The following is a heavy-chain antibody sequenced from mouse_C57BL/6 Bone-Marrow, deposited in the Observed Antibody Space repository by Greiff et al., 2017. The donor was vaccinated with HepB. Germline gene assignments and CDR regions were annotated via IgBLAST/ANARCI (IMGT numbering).Heavy chain of an antibody. V-gene: IGHV1-64*01. CDR2: IHPNSGST. CDR1: GYTFTSYW. Sequence: QVQLQQPGAELVKPGASVKLSCKASGYTFTSYWMHWVKQRPGQGLEWIGMIHPNSGSTNYNEKFKSKATLTVDKSSSTAYMQLSSLTSEDSAVYYCARSIYYDYDDAMDYWGQGNSVTVSS. J-gene: IGHJ4*01. CDR3: ARSIYYDYDDAMDY. D-gene: IGHD2-4*01.